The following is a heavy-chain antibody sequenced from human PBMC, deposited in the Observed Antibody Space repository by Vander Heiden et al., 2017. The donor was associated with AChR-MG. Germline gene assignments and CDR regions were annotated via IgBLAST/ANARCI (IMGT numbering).Heavy chain of an antibody. Sequence: EVQLLESGGGLVQPGGSLRLSCAASGFTFSSYAMSWVRQAPGKGLEWVSAISGSGGSTYYADSVKGRFTIARYNSKNTLYLQMNSLRAEDTAVYYCEKSGPDYYDSSGYSPYYYYYMDVWGKGTTVTVSS. CDR1: GFTFSSYA. CDR3: EKSGPDYYDSSGYSPYYYYYMDV. V-gene: IGHV3-23*01. CDR2: ISGSGGST. D-gene: IGHD3-22*01. J-gene: IGHJ6*03.